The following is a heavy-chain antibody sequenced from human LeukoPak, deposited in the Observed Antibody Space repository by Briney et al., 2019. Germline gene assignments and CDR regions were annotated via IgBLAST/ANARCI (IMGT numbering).Heavy chain of an antibody. J-gene: IGHJ4*02. D-gene: IGHD3-16*01. V-gene: IGHV3-23*01. CDR3: AKLPVGDVFATSSPYYFHY. CDR2: ISGSGDST. Sequence: GGSLRLSCAASGFTFSTYAMSWVRQAPGKGLEWVSGISGSGDSTYYADSVKGRFTISRDNSKNTLYLQMNSLRAEDTALYYCAKLPVGDVFATSSPYYFHYWGQGTLVTVSS. CDR1: GFTFSTYA.